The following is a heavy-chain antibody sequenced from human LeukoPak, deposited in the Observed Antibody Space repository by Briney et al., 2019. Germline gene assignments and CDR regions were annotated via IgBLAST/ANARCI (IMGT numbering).Heavy chain of an antibody. CDR1: GLTVSSNC. V-gene: IGHV3-53*05. CDR3: ARGLTEFGLISSDY. CDR2: IYSGGNT. Sequence: QPGGSLRLSCAASGLTVSSNCMSWVRQAPGKGLEWVSFIYSGGNTYYADSVKGRFTISRDNSKNILYLLMNSLRSDDTAVYYCARGLTEFGLISSDYWGQGTLVTVSS. D-gene: IGHD3-10*01. J-gene: IGHJ4*02.